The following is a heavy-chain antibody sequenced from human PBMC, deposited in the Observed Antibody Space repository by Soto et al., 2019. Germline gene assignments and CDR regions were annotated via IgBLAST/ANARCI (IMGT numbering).Heavy chain of an antibody. J-gene: IGHJ6*02. CDR1: GYTFTSYG. CDR3: ARDQERNNSYGFIYGMDV. V-gene: IGHV1-18*01. Sequence: QVQLVQSGAEVKKPGASVKVSCKASGYTFTSYGISWVRQAPGQGLEWMGWISAYNGNTNYAQKLQGRVTMTTDTSTSTAYMELRSLRSDDTAVYYCARDQERNNSYGFIYGMDVWGQGTTVTVSS. D-gene: IGHD5-18*01. CDR2: ISAYNGNT.